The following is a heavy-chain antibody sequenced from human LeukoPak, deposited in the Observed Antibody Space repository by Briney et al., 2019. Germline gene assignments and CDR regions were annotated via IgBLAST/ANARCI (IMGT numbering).Heavy chain of an antibody. V-gene: IGHV1-8*03. CDR3: ARGRRWQGCTNGVCYEDYYYYMDV. D-gene: IGHD2-8*01. J-gene: IGHJ6*03. CDR2: MNPNSGNT. Sequence: ASVKVSCKASGYTFTSYDINWVRQATGQGLEWMGWMNPNSGNTGYAQKFQGRVTITRNTSISTAYMELSSLRSEDTAVYYCARGRRWQGCTNGVCYEDYYYYMDVWGTGTTVTISS. CDR1: GYTFTSYD.